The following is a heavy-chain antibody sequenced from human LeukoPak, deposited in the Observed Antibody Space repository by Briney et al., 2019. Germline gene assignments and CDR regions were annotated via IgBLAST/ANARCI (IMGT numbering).Heavy chain of an antibody. CDR2: IKSKTDGGTT. J-gene: IGHJ4*02. D-gene: IGHD3-10*01. Sequence: GGSLRLSCVAPGFTFINAWMSWVRQAPGKGLEWVGRIKSKTDGGTTDQAAPVKGRFTISRDDSKNTLYLQMNSLKTEDTAVYYCTTIPNRITMVRGIIGPSFDYWGQGTLVTVSS. CDR3: TTIPNRITMVRGIIGPSFDY. CDR1: GFTFINAW. V-gene: IGHV3-15*01.